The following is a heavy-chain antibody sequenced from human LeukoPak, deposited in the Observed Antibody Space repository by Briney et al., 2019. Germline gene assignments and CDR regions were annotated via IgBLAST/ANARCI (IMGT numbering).Heavy chain of an antibody. CDR1: GYSFTSYW. D-gene: IGHD3-9*01. CDR3: ARLISSSYYDILTGYYQGSYYFDY. V-gene: IGHV5-51*01. J-gene: IGHJ4*02. CDR2: IYPGDSDT. Sequence: GESLKISCKSSGYSFTSYWIGWVRQMPGKGLEWMGIIYPGDSDTRYSPSFQGQVTISADKSISTAYLQWSSLKASDTAMYYCARLISSSYYDILTGYYQGSYYFDYWGQGTLVTVSS.